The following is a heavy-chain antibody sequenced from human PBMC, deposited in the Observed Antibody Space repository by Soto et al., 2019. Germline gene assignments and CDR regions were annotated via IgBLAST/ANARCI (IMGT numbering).Heavy chain of an antibody. CDR1: GFTFSSYA. J-gene: IGHJ5*02. CDR2: ISGSGDST. V-gene: IGHV3-23*01. D-gene: IGHD3-10*01. Sequence: GGSLRLSCAASGFTFSSYAMNWVRKAPGKGLEWVSIISGSGDSTYYAASVKGRFTISRDNTKNTLYLQMNSLRAEDTAVYYCANKFFSGSGSYRGWFDPWDHETRVSV. CDR3: ANKFFSGSGSYRGWFDP.